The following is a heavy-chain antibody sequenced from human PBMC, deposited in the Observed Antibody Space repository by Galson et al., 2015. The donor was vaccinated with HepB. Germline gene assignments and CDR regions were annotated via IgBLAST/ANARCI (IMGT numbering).Heavy chain of an antibody. V-gene: IGHV3-30-3*01. CDR1: GFTFSRYL. CDR3: ARDVHDYVWGSNRLYYYGMDV. J-gene: IGHJ6*02. Sequence: SLRLSCAVSGFTFSRYLMHWVRQAPGKGLEWVAVISYDGSNKFYADSVKGRFTISRDNSKNTLYLQMNSLRAADTAVYYCARDVHDYVWGSNRLYYYGMDVWGQGTTFTVSS. D-gene: IGHD3-16*02. CDR2: ISYDGSNK.